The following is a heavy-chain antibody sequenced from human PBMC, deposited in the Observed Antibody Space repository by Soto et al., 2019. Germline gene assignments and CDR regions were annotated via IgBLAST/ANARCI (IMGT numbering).Heavy chain of an antibody. J-gene: IGHJ4*02. CDR3: ARGAADTAMVDS. D-gene: IGHD5-18*01. CDR1: GGSIRSYY. CDR2: IFYSGST. V-gene: IGHV4-59*01. Sequence: QVHLQESGPGLVKASETLSLTCTVSGGSIRSYYWTWIRQPPGKGLEWLGYIFYSGSTFYNPSLKRRCTISIHTSTSQFSLQLTSVTAADTAVYYCARGAADTAMVDSWGQGTLVTVSS.